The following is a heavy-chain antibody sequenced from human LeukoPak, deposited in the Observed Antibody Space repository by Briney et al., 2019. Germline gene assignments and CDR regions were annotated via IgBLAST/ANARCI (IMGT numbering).Heavy chain of an antibody. V-gene: IGHV4-59*01. D-gene: IGHD3-22*01. Sequence: SENLSLTCTVSGGSISSYYWSWIRQPPGKGLEWIGYIYYSGSTNYNPSLKSRVTISVDTSKNQFSLKLSSVTAADTAVYYCARESSSGVDYWGQGTLVTVSS. CDR1: GGSISSYY. CDR3: ARESSSGVDY. J-gene: IGHJ4*02. CDR2: IYYSGST.